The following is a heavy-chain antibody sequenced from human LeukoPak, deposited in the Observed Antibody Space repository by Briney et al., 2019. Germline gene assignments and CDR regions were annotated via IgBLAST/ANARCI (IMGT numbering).Heavy chain of an antibody. J-gene: IGHJ4*02. Sequence: PGRSLRLSCAASGFTFSSYGMHWVRQAPGKGLEWVAVIWYDGSNKYYADSVKGRLTISRDNSKNTLYLQMNSLRAEDTAVYYCAKDLKYSSSWYVRGFDYWGQGTLVTVSS. CDR1: GFTFSSYG. CDR3: AKDLKYSSSWYVRGFDY. D-gene: IGHD6-13*01. CDR2: IWYDGSNK. V-gene: IGHV3-33*06.